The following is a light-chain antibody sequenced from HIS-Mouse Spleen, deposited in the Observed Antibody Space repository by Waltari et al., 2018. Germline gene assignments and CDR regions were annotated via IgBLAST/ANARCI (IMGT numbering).Light chain of an antibody. CDR3: CSYAGSSTWV. CDR2: EGS. J-gene: IGLJ3*02. V-gene: IGLV2-23*01. CDR1: RSDVGSYTL. Sequence: QSALTQPASVSGSPGPSLPISCTGPRSDVGSYTLVSWYQQPPGKAPKLMTYEGSKRPSGVSNRFSGSKSGNTASLTISGLQAEDEADYYCCSYAGSSTWVFGGGTKLTVL.